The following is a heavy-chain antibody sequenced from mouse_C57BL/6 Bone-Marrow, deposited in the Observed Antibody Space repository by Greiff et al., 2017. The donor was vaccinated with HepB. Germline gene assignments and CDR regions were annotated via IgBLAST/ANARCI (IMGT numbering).Heavy chain of an antibody. J-gene: IGHJ4*01. CDR3: ARPITTVVAPYAMDY. V-gene: IGHV1-69*01. D-gene: IGHD1-1*01. CDR1: GYTFTSYW. Sequence: VQLQQPGAELVMPWASVKLSCKASGYTFTSYWMHWVKQRPGQGLEWIGEIDPSDSSTNYNQKFKGKSTLTVDKSSSTAYMQLSSLTSEDSAVYYCARPITTVVAPYAMDYWGQGTSVTVSS. CDR2: IDPSDSST.